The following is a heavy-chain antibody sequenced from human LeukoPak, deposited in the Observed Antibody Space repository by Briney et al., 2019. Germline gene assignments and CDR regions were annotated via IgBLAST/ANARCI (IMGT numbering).Heavy chain of an antibody. CDR2: IYYSGST. D-gene: IGHD3-22*01. V-gene: IGHV4-59*01. J-gene: IGHJ6*02. CDR1: GGSISSYY. Sequence: SETLSLTCTVSGGSISSYYWSWIRQPPGKGLEWIGYIYYSGSTNYNPSLKSRVTISVDTSKDQFSLKLSSVTAADTAVYYCARRYDYYDSSGSHYDYGMDVWGQGTTVTVSS. CDR3: ARRYDYYDSSGSHYDYGMDV.